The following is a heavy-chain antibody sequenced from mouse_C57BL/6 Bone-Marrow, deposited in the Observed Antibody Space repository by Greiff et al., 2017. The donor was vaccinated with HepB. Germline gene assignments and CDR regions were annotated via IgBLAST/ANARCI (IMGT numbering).Heavy chain of an antibody. CDR1: GFTFSDAW. V-gene: IGHV6-6*01. CDR2: IRNKANNHAT. J-gene: IGHJ3*01. CDR3: TLIYDGYPWFAD. D-gene: IGHD2-3*01. Sequence: EVQLQESGGGLVQPGGSMKLSCAASGFTFSDAWMDWVRQSPEKGLEWVAEIRNKANNHATYYAESVKGRFTISRDDSKSSVYLQMNSLRAEDTGIYYCTLIYDGYPWFADWGQGTLVTVSA.